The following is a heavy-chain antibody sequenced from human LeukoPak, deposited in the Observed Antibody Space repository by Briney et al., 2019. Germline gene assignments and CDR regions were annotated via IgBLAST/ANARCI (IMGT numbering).Heavy chain of an antibody. CDR2: ISSSSSYI. J-gene: IGHJ4*02. D-gene: IGHD6-6*01. CDR1: GFTFSSYG. CDR3: ARGSSSSFDY. Sequence: GGSLRLSCAASGFTFSSYGMSWVRQAPGKGLEWVSSISSSSSYIYYADSVKGRFTISRDNAKNSLYLQMNSLRAEDTAVYYCARGSSSSFDYWGQGTLVTVSS. V-gene: IGHV3-21*01.